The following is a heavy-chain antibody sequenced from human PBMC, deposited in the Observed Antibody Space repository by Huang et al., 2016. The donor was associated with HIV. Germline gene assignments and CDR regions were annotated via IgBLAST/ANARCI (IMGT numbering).Heavy chain of an antibody. CDR3: ARSAYGDLDY. CDR2: MNPTTGKT. D-gene: IGHD4-17*01. V-gene: IGHV1-8*02. Sequence: SGASVKVSCKASGYTFTNYDINWVRQAPGRGLEWMGWMNPTTGKTGFAQSFQDRVTMTRKTSITTAYMELTSLTSEDTAVYYCARSAYGDLDYWGLGTLVIVSS. J-gene: IGHJ4*02. CDR1: GYTFTNYD.